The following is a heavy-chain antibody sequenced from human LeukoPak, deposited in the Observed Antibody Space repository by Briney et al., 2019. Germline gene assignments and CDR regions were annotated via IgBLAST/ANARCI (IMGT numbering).Heavy chain of an antibody. CDR1: GFTFSSSG. D-gene: IGHD6-13*01. Sequence: GRSLRLSCGASGFTFSSSGTHWVRQTPGKGLEWVAVISYYGTNIYYADSVKGRVTISRDNSKNTLYLQMNSLRGEDTAIYYCVKDRSNSWSFDYWGQGTLVTVSS. CDR2: ISYYGTNI. CDR3: VKDRSNSWSFDY. V-gene: IGHV3-30*18. J-gene: IGHJ4*02.